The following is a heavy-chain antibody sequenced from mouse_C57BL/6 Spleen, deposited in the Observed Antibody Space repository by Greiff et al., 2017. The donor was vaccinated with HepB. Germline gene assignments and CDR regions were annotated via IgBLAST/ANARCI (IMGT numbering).Heavy chain of an antibody. CDR3: ARFPFEYVEGAWFAY. CDR2: IYPRDGST. Sequence: QVQLQQSGPELVKPGASVKLSCKASGYTFTSYDINWVKQRPGQGLEWIGWIYPRDGSTKYNEKFKGKATLTVDTSSSTAYMELHSLTYEDSAVYFCARFPFEYVEGAWFAYWGQGTLVNVSA. D-gene: IGHD5-1*01. V-gene: IGHV1-85*01. J-gene: IGHJ3*01. CDR1: GYTFTSYD.